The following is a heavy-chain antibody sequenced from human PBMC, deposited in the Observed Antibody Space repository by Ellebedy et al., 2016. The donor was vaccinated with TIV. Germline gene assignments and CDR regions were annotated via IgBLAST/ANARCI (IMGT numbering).Heavy chain of an antibody. CDR1: GFTVSSYF. J-gene: IGHJ5*02. Sequence: GESLKISCAASGFTVSSYFMSWVRQAPGKGLEWVSIVYNDGGTNYTDSVKGRFTISRDTSKNTLYLQMNSLRAEDTAVYFCARDPGGGGDYGNNWFDPWGRGTLVTVS. CDR3: ARDPGGGGDYGNNWFDP. V-gene: IGHV3-66*01. D-gene: IGHD3-16*01. CDR2: VYNDGGT.